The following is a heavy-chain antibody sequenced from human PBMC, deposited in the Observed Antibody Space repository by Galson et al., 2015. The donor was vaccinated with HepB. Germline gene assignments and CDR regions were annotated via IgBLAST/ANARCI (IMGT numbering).Heavy chain of an antibody. CDR1: GFTFSSYA. V-gene: IGHV3-23*01. CDR2: ISGSGGST. Sequence: SLRLPCAASGFTFSSYALSWVRQAPGKGLEWVSAISGSGGSTYYADSVKGRFTISRDNSKNTLYLQMNSLRAEDTAVYYCAKDERRHSSGWYGGAAWFDPWGQGTLVTVSS. CDR3: AKDERRHSSGWYGGAAWFDP. J-gene: IGHJ5*02. D-gene: IGHD6-19*01.